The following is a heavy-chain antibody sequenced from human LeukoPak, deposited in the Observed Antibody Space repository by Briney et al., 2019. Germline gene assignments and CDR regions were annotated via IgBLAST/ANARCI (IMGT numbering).Heavy chain of an antibody. CDR2: LSGSGGKT. V-gene: IGHV3-23*01. J-gene: IGHJ4*02. CDR3: AMIGSGYYFRDFDY. D-gene: IGHD3-22*01. Sequence: GGSLRLSCAASGFTFSNYAMSWVRQAPGKGLEWVSSLSGSGGKTFYADSVRGRFTISRDTSKNTLYLQMNSLNAEDTAVYYCAMIGSGYYFRDFDYWGQGTLVTVSS. CDR1: GFTFSNYA.